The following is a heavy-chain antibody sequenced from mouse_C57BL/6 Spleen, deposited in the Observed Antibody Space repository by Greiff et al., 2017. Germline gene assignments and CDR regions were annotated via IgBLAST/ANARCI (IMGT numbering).Heavy chain of an antibody. V-gene: IGHV5-6*01. D-gene: IGHD4-1*01. CDR1: GFTFSSYG. J-gene: IGHJ2*01. CDR2: ISSGGSYT. Sequence: EVQVVESGGDLVKPGGSLKLSCAASGFTFSSYGMSWVRQTPDKRLEWVATISSGGSYTYYPDGVKGRFTISRDNAKNTLYLQMSSLKSEDTAMYYCARQEKTGTGFDYWGQGTTLTVSS. CDR3: ARQEKTGTGFDY.